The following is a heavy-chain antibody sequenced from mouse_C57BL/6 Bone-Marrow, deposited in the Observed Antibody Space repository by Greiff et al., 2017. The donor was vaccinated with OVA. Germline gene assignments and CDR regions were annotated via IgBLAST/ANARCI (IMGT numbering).Heavy chain of an antibody. Sequence: VKLMESGPGLVQPSQSLSITCTVSGFSLTSYGVHWVRQPPGKGLEWLGVIWSGGSTDYNAAFISRLSISKDNSKSQVFFKMNSLQADDTAIYYCAKKDYYGSSLWYFDVWGTGTTVTVSS. D-gene: IGHD1-1*01. CDR3: AKKDYYGSSLWYFDV. J-gene: IGHJ1*03. CDR1: GFSLTSYG. CDR2: IWSGGST. V-gene: IGHV2-4*01.